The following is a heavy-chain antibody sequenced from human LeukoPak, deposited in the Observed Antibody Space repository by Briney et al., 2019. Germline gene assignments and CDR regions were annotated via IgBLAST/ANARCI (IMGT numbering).Heavy chain of an antibody. CDR2: INHSGST. J-gene: IGHJ4*02. CDR3: ARSTRRIPLRY. Sequence: SETLSLTCTVSGGSISSYYWSWIRQPPGKGLEWIGEINHSGSTNYNPSLKSRVTISVDTSKNQFSLKLSSVTAADTAVYYCARSTRRIPLRYWGQGTLVTVSS. D-gene: IGHD2-15*01. V-gene: IGHV4-34*01. CDR1: GGSISSYY.